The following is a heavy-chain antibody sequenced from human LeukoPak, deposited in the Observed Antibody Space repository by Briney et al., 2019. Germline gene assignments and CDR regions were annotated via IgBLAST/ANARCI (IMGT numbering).Heavy chain of an antibody. J-gene: IGHJ3*02. CDR1: GFTFSIYA. CDR2: ISYDGSNK. V-gene: IGHV3-30*04. CDR3: AKAESGWETDGFDI. D-gene: IGHD6-19*01. Sequence: GGSLRLSCAASGFTFSIYAMYWVRQAPGKGLEWVAVISYDGSNKYYADSVKGRFTISRDNSKNTLYLQMNSLRAEDTAVYYCAKAESGWETDGFDIWGQGTMVTVSS.